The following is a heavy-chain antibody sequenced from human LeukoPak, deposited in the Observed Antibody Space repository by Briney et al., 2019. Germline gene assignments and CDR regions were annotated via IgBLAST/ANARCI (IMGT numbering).Heavy chain of an antibody. CDR1: GFTFRRYS. Sequence: GGSLRLSCAASGFTFRRYSMSWVRQAPGKGLEWVSTINWSSDYIYYADSVEGRFTISRDNAKNSMCLEMNSLRAEDTAVYFCAREGGNGDYSYYMDVWGKGTTVTVSS. CDR3: AREGGNGDYSYYMDV. V-gene: IGHV3-21*01. J-gene: IGHJ6*03. CDR2: INWSSDYI. D-gene: IGHD4-23*01.